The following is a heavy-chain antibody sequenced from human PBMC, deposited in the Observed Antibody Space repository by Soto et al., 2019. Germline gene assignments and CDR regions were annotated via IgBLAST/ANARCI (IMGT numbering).Heavy chain of an antibody. J-gene: IGHJ3*02. CDR2: INSDGSST. CDR3: ARERIAADPYAFDI. CDR1: GFTFSSYW. Sequence: GGSLRLSCAASGFTFSSYWMHWVRQAPGKGLVWVSRINSDGSSTSYADSVKGRFTISRDNAKNTLYLQMNSLRAEDTAVYYCARERIAADPYAFDIWGQGTMVTVSS. D-gene: IGHD6-13*01. V-gene: IGHV3-74*01.